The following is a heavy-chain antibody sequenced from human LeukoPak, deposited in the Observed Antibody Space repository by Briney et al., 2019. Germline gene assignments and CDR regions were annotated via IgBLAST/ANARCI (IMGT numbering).Heavy chain of an antibody. CDR1: GFTFSSYW. V-gene: IGHV3-74*01. CDR2: INSDGSST. D-gene: IGHD2-2*01. CDR3: ARVAVVPAAYFDY. Sequence: GGSLRLSCAASGFTFSSYWMHWVRQAPGKGLVWVSRINSDGSSTIYADPVKGRFTISRDNAKNTLYLQMNSLRAEDTAVYYCARVAVVPAAYFDYWGQGTLVTVSS. J-gene: IGHJ4*02.